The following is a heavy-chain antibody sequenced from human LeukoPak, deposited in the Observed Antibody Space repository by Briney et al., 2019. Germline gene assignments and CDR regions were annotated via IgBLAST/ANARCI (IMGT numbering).Heavy chain of an antibody. V-gene: IGHV1-2*02. CDR2: INPKSGGT. CDR3: AKDSSDYYFDY. D-gene: IGHD3-22*01. Sequence: ASVKVSCKASGYTFSGYYMHWVRQAPGQGLEWMGWINPKSGGTNEAQKFHDRVTMTRDTSIRTAYMEVSRLRADDTAVYCCAKDSSDYYFDYWGQGTLVTVSS. J-gene: IGHJ4*02. CDR1: GYTFSGYY.